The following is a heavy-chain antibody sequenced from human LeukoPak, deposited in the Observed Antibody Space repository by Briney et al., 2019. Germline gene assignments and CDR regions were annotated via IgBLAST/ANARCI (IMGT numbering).Heavy chain of an antibody. CDR1: GLTLSNYY. CDR2: ISNIGSTT. D-gene: IGHD3-3*02. CDR3: ASDISNKGFDY. V-gene: IGHV3-11*04. J-gene: IGHJ4*02. Sequence: PGGSLRLSCAASGLTLSNYYMSWIRQAPGKRLEWVSYISNIGSTTHHADSVKGRFTISRDNAKNSLYLQMNSLRAEDTAVYYCASDISNKGFDYWGQGTLVTVSS.